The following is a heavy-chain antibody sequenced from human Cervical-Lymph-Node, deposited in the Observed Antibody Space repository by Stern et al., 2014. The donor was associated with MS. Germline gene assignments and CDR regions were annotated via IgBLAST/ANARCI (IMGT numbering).Heavy chain of an antibody. CDR2: INTKTGKP. CDR1: GYNLTTYA. Sequence: QEQLVESGSELKKPGASVKVSCKASGYNLTTYAINWVRQATGQGLEWMGWINTKTGKPTFAQGFTGRFVFSLDTTINTAYLRISSLKAEDSAVYYCATWGAGSSPPLFYWGQGTLVTVSS. V-gene: IGHV7-4-1*02. CDR3: ATWGAGSSPPLFY. D-gene: IGHD6-6*01. J-gene: IGHJ4*02.